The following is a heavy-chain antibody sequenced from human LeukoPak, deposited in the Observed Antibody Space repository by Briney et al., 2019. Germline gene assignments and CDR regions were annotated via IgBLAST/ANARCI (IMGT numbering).Heavy chain of an antibody. Sequence: SETLSLTCTVSGGSISSYYWSWIRQPPGKGLEWIGYIYYSGSTNYNPSLKSRVTISVDTSKNQFSLKLSSVTAADTAVYYCARVSGYCSGGSCYLLIWGQGTLVTVSS. CDR2: IYYSGST. D-gene: IGHD2-15*01. CDR1: GGSISSYY. CDR3: ARVSGYCSGGSCYLLI. V-gene: IGHV4-59*01. J-gene: IGHJ4*02.